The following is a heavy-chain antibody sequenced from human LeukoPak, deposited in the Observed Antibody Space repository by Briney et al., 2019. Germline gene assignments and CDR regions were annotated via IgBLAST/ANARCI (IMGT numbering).Heavy chain of an antibody. D-gene: IGHD2-2*01. CDR1: GGSISGGDYY. V-gene: IGHV4-30-4*08. J-gene: IGHJ4*02. CDR2: IYYSGST. CDR3: ATYCSSTSCQNEGFDY. Sequence: SETLSLTCTVSGGSISGGDYYWSWIRQPPGKGLEWIGYIYYSGSTYYNPSLKSRVTISVDTSKNQFSLKLSSVTAADTAVYYCATYCSSTSCQNEGFDYWGQGTLVTVSS.